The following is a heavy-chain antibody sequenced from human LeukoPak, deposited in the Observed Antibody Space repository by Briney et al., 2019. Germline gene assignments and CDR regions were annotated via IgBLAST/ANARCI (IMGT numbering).Heavy chain of an antibody. J-gene: IGHJ4*02. D-gene: IGHD6-19*01. CDR3: AKIPPSDSSGWYRRNDY. V-gene: IGHV3-30*02. CDR1: AFTFSSYG. Sequence: PGGSLRLSCAASAFTFSSYGMHWVRQAPGKGLEWVAFIRYDGSNKYYADSVKGRFTISRDNSKNTLYLQMNSLRAEDTAVYYCAKIPPSDSSGWYRRNDYWGQGTLVTVSS. CDR2: IRYDGSNK.